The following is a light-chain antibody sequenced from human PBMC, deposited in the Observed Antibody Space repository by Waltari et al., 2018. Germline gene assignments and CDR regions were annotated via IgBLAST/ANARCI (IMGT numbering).Light chain of an antibody. V-gene: IGKV3-11*01. J-gene: IGKJ4*01. Sequence: ELVLTQSPATLSSSPGERATLSCRASQSVSSYVAWYQQKPGQAPRLLIYDASSRATGIPARFSGSGSGTDFTLTISSLEPEDFAVYYCQQRSNWPRLTFGGGTKVEIK. CDR1: QSVSSY. CDR2: DAS. CDR3: QQRSNWPRLT.